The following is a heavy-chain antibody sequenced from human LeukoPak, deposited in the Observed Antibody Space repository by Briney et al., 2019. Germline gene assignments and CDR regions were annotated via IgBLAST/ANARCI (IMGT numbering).Heavy chain of an antibody. CDR2: ISGSGGST. D-gene: IGHD3-16*01. J-gene: IGHJ4*02. Sequence: GGSLRLSCAATGLTFSSYAMSLVRQAPGKGLEWVSAISGSGGSTYYADSVKGRFTISRDNSKNTLYLQMNSLRAEDTAVYYCAKGLGDFDYWGQGTLVTVSS. V-gene: IGHV3-23*01. CDR3: AKGLGDFDY. CDR1: GLTFSSYA.